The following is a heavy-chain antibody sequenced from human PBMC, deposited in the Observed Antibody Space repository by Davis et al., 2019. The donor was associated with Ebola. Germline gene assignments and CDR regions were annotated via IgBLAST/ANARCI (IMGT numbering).Heavy chain of an antibody. J-gene: IGHJ5*02. Sequence: SVKVSCKASGGTFSSYAISWVRQAPGQGLEWMGRIIPILGIANYAQKFQGRVTITADESTSTAYMELSSLRSEDTAVYYCAREGGGVVTPRGWFDPWGQGTLVTVSS. CDR1: GGTFSSYA. CDR2: IIPILGIA. V-gene: IGHV1-69*04. D-gene: IGHD4-23*01. CDR3: AREGGGVVTPRGWFDP.